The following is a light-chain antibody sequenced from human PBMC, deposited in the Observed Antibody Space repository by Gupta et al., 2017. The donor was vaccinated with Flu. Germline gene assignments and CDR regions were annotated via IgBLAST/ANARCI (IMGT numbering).Light chain of an antibody. CDR3: QQYENSPQT. CDR2: GAS. V-gene: IGKV3-20*01. J-gene: IGKJ1*01. Sequence: EIVLTQSPGTLSLSPGERVTLSCRASQSISRGYLAWYQQKPGQPPRLLIYGASKRAIGIPDRFSGSGSGTDFTLTLSRLEPEDFAVYYCQQYENSPQTFGQGTKLEIK. CDR1: QSISRGY.